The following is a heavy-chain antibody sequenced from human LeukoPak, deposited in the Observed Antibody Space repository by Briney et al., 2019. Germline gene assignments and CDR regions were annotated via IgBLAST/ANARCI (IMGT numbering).Heavy chain of an antibody. Sequence: ASVKVSCKASGGTFSSYAISWVRQAPGQGLEWMGGIIPIFGTANYAQKFQGRVTITTDQSTSTTYMALSSLRSEDTAVYYCARGTPVATIVVDPLEDHVSNYYYYMDVWGKGTTVTVSS. CDR3: ARGTPVATIVVDPLEDHVSNYYYYMDV. CDR2: IIPIFGTA. D-gene: IGHD2-15*01. J-gene: IGHJ6*03. CDR1: GGTFSSYA. V-gene: IGHV1-69*05.